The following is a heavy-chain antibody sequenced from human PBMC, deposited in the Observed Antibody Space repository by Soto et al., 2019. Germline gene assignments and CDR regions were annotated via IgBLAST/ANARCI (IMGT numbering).Heavy chain of an antibody. D-gene: IGHD6-19*01. CDR2: MKQDGSQT. CDR3: ARGLSHGWYPALDY. Sequence: GGSLRLSFAASGFTFSNHWMGWVRQAPGKGLEWVANMKQDGSQTYYVDSVKGRFTISRDNAKSSLFLLMNSLRADDTAAYYCARGLSHGWYPALDYWGQGTLVTVSS. CDR1: GFTFSNHW. V-gene: IGHV3-7*05. J-gene: IGHJ4*02.